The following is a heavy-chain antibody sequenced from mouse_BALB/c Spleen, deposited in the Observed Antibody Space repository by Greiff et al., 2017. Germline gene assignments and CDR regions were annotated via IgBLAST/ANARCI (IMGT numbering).Heavy chain of an antibody. CDR1: GFTFSSYY. CDR2: INSNGGST. CDR3: ARHEPYWYFDV. V-gene: IGHV5-6-2*01. J-gene: IGHJ1*01. Sequence: DVMLVESGGGLVKLGGSLKLSCAASGFTFSSYYMSWVRQTPEKRLELVAAINSNGGSTYYPDTVKGRFTISRDNAKNTLYLQMSSLKSEDTALYYCARHEPYWYFDVWGAGTTVTVSS.